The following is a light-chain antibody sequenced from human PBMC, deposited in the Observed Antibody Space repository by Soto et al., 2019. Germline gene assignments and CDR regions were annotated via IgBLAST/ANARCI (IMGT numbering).Light chain of an antibody. CDR3: CSYASSTSYV. CDR1: SSDVGGYNF. CDR2: DVS. J-gene: IGLJ1*01. Sequence: SAVRQPGSVSRSPGQSNTISCTGTSSDVGGYNFVTWYQQHPGEAPKLMIHDVSSRASGVPNRFSGSKSGTTASLTISGLQAEDEADYYCCSYASSTSYVFGTGTKVTVL. V-gene: IGLV2-14*03.